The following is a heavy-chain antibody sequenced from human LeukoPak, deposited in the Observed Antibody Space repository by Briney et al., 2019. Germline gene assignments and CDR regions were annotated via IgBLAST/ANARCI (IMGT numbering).Heavy chain of an antibody. J-gene: IGHJ4*02. D-gene: IGHD4-17*01. CDR1: GFTFSSYA. CDR3: ARDYGDYTNLN. Sequence: PGGSLRLSCAASGFTFSSYAMHWVRQAPGKGLEWVSYISSSSSTIYYADSVKGRFTISRDNAKNSLYLQMNSLRAEDTAVYHCARDYGDYTNLNWGQGTLVTVSS. V-gene: IGHV3-48*01. CDR2: ISSSSSTI.